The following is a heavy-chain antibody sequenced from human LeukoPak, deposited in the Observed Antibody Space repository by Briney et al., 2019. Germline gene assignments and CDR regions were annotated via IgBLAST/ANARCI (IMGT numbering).Heavy chain of an antibody. J-gene: IGHJ4*02. V-gene: IGHV1-8*01. Sequence: GASVTVSCKASVYTFISYDINWVRQATGQGLEWMGWMNPNSGNTGYAQKFQGRVTMTRNTSISTAYMELSSLRSEDTAMYYCARGRNQRDLRLLLYWGQGTLVTVSS. CDR3: ARGRNQRDLRLLLY. CDR2: MNPNSGNT. CDR1: VYTFISYD. D-gene: IGHD1-14*01.